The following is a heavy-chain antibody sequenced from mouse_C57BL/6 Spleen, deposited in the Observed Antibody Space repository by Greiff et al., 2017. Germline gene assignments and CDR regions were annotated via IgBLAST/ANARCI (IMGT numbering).Heavy chain of an antibody. CDR1: GFNIKDDY. V-gene: IGHV14-4*01. D-gene: IGHD1-1*01. CDR3: TRITTVEAWFAY. Sequence: EVQLQQSGAELVRPGASVKLSCTASGFNIKDDYMHWVKQRPEQGLEWIGWIDPENGDTEYASKFQGKATITADTSSNTAYLQLSSLTSEDTAVYYCTRITTVEAWFAYWGQGTLVTVSA. J-gene: IGHJ3*01. CDR2: IDPENGDT.